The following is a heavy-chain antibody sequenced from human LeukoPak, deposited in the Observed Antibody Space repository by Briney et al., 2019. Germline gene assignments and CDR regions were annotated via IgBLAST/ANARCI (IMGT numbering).Heavy chain of an antibody. V-gene: IGHV3-74*01. CDR3: ARDANYYGSGSYCGY. J-gene: IGHJ4*02. CDR1: GFTFSNYW. CDR2: IDANAKTT. Sequence: GGSLRLSCAASGFTFSNYWLHWVRQAPGKGLVWVSRIDANAKTTSYADSVKGRFTISTDNAKKTLYLQMNSLRAEDTAVYYCARDANYYGSGSYCGYWGQGTLVTVSS. D-gene: IGHD3-10*01.